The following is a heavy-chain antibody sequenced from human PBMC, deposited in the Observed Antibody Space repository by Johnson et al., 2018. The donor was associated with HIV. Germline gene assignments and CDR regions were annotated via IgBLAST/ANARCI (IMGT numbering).Heavy chain of an antibody. V-gene: IGHV3-30-3*01. CDR1: GFTFSYYS. CDR2: ISHDGSNN. D-gene: IGHD6-19*01. CDR3: AKVFKVRVAGALDI. Sequence: QVQLVESGGGLVKPGGSLRLSCAASGFTFSYYSMHWVRQAPGKGLEWVAVISHDGSNNYYADSVRGRFTISRDNAKNSLYLQVNSLRADDTALYYCAKVFKVRVAGALDIWGQGTMVTVSS. J-gene: IGHJ3*02.